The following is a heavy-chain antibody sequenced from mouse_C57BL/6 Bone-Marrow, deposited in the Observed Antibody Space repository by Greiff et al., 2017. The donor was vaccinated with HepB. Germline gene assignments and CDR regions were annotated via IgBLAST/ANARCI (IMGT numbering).Heavy chain of an antibody. D-gene: IGHD2-14*01. CDR2: INTGGTYT. V-gene: IGHV5-6*01. CDR1: GFTFSTSG. J-gene: IGHJ2*01. Sequence: EVQLVESGGDLVKPGGSLKLSCVASGFTFSTSGMSWVRQTPDKRLEWVATINTGGTYTYYLDSVKGRFTISKNTARSTLFLQMSSLKSEDTCIYYCARDRFDYYFDYWGQGTTLTVSS. CDR3: ARDRFDYYFDY.